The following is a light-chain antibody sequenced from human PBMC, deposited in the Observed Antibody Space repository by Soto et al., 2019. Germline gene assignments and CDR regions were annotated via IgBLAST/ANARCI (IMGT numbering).Light chain of an antibody. V-gene: IGLV2-8*01. Sequence: QSVLTQPPSASGSPGQSVTISCTGTSSDIGDYNFVSWYQQHPGKAPKLMIYEVNKRPSGVPDRFSGSKSGNTASLTVSGLQADDEADYYCTSYAASNNLGVFGGGTKLTVL. J-gene: IGLJ2*01. CDR2: EVN. CDR1: SSDIGDYNF. CDR3: TSYAASNNLGV.